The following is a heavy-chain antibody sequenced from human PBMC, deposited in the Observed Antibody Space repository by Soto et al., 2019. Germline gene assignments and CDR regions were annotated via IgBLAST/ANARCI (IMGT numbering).Heavy chain of an antibody. D-gene: IGHD6-6*01. CDR1: GGSVNSDNFY. CDR3: AREFSNSPEAFDS. Sequence: TLSLTCTVSGGSVNSDNFYWSWIRQPPGRGLEWIGYIYYTGVTKYNPSLKSRVTISIDTSRNQFSLKLSSVTAADTAIYYCAREFSNSPEAFDSWGQGSLVTVSS. J-gene: IGHJ4*02. CDR2: IYYTGVT. V-gene: IGHV4-61*01.